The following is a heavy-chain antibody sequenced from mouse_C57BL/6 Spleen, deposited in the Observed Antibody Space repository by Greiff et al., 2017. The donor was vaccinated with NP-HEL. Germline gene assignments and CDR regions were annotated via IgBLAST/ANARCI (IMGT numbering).Heavy chain of an antibody. CDR1: GFTFSDYY. Sequence: EVKLVESEGGLVQPGSSMKLSCTASGFTFSDYYMAWVRQVPEKGLEWVANINYDGSSTYYLDSLKSRFIISRDNAKNILYLQMSSLKSEDTATYYCARDSFYYGSSYFDYWGQGTTLTVSS. D-gene: IGHD1-1*01. J-gene: IGHJ2*01. CDR2: INYDGSST. CDR3: ARDSFYYGSSYFDY. V-gene: IGHV5-16*01.